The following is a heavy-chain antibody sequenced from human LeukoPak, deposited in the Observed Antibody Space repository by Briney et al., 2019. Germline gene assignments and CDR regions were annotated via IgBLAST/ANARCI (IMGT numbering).Heavy chain of an antibody. Sequence: PSETLSLTCTVFGGSISSSSYYWGWIRQPPGKGLEWIGSIYYSGSTYYNPSLKSRVTISVDTSKNQFSLKLSSVTAADTAVYYCGHFRLDNFDYWGQGTLVTVSS. V-gene: IGHV4-39*01. CDR1: GGSISSSSYY. CDR2: IYYSGST. J-gene: IGHJ4*02. D-gene: IGHD3-3*02. CDR3: GHFRLDNFDY.